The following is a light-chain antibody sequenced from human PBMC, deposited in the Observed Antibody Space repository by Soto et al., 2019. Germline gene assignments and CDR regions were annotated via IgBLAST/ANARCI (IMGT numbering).Light chain of an antibody. CDR3: QQYYNSPLT. V-gene: IGKV4-1*01. CDR1: QSVLYSSNNKNY. J-gene: IGKJ4*01. CDR2: WAS. Sequence: DIVMTQSPDSLVVSLGERATINCKSSQSVLYSSNNKNYLAWYQQKPGQPPKLLMYWASTRESGVPDRFSGSGSGTDFTLTISSLQAEDVAVYYCQQYYNSPLTFGGGTKVEIK.